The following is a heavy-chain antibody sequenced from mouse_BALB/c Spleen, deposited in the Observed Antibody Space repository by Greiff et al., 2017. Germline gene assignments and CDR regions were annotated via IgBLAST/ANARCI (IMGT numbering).Heavy chain of an antibody. CDR3: ARSFAY. V-gene: IGHV3-2*02. J-gene: IGHJ3*01. CDR2: ISYSGST. CDR1: GYSITSDYA. Sequence: VKLQQSGPGLVKPSQSLSLTCTVTGYSITSDYAWNWIRQFPGNKLEWMGYISYSGSTSYNPSLKSRTSITRDTSKNQLFLQLNSVTTGDTATYYCARSFAYWGQGTLVTVSA.